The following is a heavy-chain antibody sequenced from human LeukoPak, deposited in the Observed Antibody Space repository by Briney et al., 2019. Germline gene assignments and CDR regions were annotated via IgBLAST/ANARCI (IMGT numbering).Heavy chain of an antibody. V-gene: IGHV3-48*03. D-gene: IGHD3-10*02. J-gene: IGHJ6*04. Sequence: GGSLRLSCAASGFTFSSYEMNWVRQAPGKGLEWVSYISSSGSTIYYADSVKGRFTISRDNAKNSLYPQMNSLRAEDTSVYYCAELGITMIGGVWGKGTTVTISS. CDR1: GFTFSSYE. CDR3: AELGITMIGGV. CDR2: ISSSGSTI.